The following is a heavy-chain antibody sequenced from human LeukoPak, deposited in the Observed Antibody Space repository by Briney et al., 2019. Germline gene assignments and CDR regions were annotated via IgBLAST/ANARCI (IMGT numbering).Heavy chain of an antibody. CDR3: ARSFTMVRGVIVSDY. CDR2: ISYSGST. D-gene: IGHD3-10*01. Sequence: PSETLSLTCTVSGGSIISSTYYWGWIRQPPGKGLEWIGSISYSGSTYYNPSLKSRVTISVDTSKNQFSLKLSSVTAADTAVYYCARSFTMVRGVIVSDYWGQGTLVTVSS. J-gene: IGHJ4*02. CDR1: GGSIISSTYY. V-gene: IGHV4-39*01.